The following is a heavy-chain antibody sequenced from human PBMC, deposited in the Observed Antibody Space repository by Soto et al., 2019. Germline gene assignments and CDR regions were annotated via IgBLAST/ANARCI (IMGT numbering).Heavy chain of an antibody. D-gene: IGHD1-26*01. CDR2: ISYDSTKT. J-gene: IGHJ6*02. CDR3: ARTRSAWSDFPYYSLDV. V-gene: IGHV3-30*03. CDR1: GFTFNSYG. Sequence: QVQLVESGGGVVQPGRSLRLSCAASGFTFNSYGMHWVRQGPGNGLEWVAFISYDSTKTYYADSVKGRFTISRDNSNSALYVQMKSLTGEDTAVYYCARTRSAWSDFPYYSLDVWGQGTTVTVSS.